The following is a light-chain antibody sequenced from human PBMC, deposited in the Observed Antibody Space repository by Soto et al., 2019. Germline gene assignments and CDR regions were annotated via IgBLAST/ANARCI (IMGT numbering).Light chain of an antibody. J-gene: IGLJ1*01. CDR2: EVS. Sequence: QCVLTQPPSASGSPGQSVTISCTGTNSDVGGYDYVSWYQQHPGKAPKLMIYEVSKRPSGVPDRFSGSKSANTASLTVSGLQAEDEADYYCSSYAGSNNYVFGTGTKVTVL. CDR3: SSYAGSNNYV. V-gene: IGLV2-8*01. CDR1: NSDVGGYDY.